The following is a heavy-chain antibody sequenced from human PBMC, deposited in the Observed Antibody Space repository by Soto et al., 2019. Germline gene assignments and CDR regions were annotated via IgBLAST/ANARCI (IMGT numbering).Heavy chain of an antibody. Sequence: GGSLRLSCVASGFTFISSFMGWVRQAPGRGLEWVAIIISDGGATYYVDSVASRFTISRVNPQYSLYLQMNSLRGEYTAVYYCARYFRASRRYFFDYWGQGTLVTVSS. CDR3: ARYFRASRRYFFDY. CDR2: IISDGGAT. CDR1: GFTFISSF. J-gene: IGHJ4*02. V-gene: IGHV3-7*03. D-gene: IGHD3-9*01.